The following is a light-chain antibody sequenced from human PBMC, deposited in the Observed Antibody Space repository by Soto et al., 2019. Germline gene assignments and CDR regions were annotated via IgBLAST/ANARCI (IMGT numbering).Light chain of an antibody. V-gene: IGKV3-20*01. Sequence: EIVMTQSPATLSVSPGERATLSCRASQSVRTNYLAWYQQKPGQSPRLLIYGAFKRATGIPDRFSGSGSGTDFTLTISRMEPEDFAVYCCQQYGSSPRTFGQGTKADIK. CDR1: QSVRTNY. CDR2: GAF. J-gene: IGKJ1*01. CDR3: QQYGSSPRT.